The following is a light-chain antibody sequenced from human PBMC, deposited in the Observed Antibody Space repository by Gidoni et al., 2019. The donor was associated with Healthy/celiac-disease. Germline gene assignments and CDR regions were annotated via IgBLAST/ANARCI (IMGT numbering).Light chain of an antibody. V-gene: IGKV2-28*01. CDR2: LGS. J-gene: IGKJ3*01. CDR1: QSPLHSNGYNY. CDR3: MQALQTPLT. Sequence: DIVMPQSPLSLPVTPGAPASISCRSSQSPLHSNGYNYLDWYLQKPGQSPQLLIYLGSNRASGVPDRFSGSGSGTDFTLKISRVEAEDVGVYYCMQALQTPLTFGPGTKVDIK.